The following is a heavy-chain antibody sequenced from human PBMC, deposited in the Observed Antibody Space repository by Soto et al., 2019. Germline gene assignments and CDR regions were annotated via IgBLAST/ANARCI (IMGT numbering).Heavy chain of an antibody. CDR1: GGTFSSYA. CDR3: ARGGGDFSYFDY. Sequence: GASVKVSCKASGGTFSSYAISWVRQAPGQGLEWMGGIIPIFGTANYAQKFQGRVTITADESTSTAYLELSSLRFEDTAVYYCARGGGDFSYFDYWGQGTLVTVSS. J-gene: IGHJ4*02. D-gene: IGHD2-21*02. V-gene: IGHV1-69*13. CDR2: IIPIFGTA.